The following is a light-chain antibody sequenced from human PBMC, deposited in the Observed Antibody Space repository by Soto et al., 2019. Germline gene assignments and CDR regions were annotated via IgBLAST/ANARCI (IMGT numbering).Light chain of an antibody. CDR3: QHYNNWPLT. Sequence: EIVMTQSPATLSVSPGERATLSCRASQSVNSHLAWYQQKPGQAPRLLIYGASTRADGIPASFSGGGSGTDFSLTISSLQSEDFAFYYCQHYNNWPLTFGGGTKVDIK. V-gene: IGKV3-15*01. CDR1: QSVNSH. J-gene: IGKJ4*01. CDR2: GAS.